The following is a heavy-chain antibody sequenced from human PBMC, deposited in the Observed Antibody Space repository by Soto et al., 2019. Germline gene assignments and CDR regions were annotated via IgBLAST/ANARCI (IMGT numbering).Heavy chain of an antibody. Sequence: SVKVACKASGGNFTSYAISWVRPPPGQGLAWMGGIIRIFGTANYAQNFQVIVTITADESTSTAYMELMSLTSEDTAGHYCARNESPAVGATPFYYIYCMDIWGQGTMVTVSS. V-gene: IGHV1-69*13. CDR1: GGNFTSYA. J-gene: IGHJ6*02. D-gene: IGHD1-26*01. CDR3: ARNESPAVGATPFYYIYCMDI. CDR2: IIRIFGTA.